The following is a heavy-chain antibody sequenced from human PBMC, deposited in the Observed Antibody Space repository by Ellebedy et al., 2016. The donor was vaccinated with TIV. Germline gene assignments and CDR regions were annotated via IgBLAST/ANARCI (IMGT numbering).Heavy chain of an antibody. V-gene: IGHV3-NL1*01. CDR1: GFTFNSYA. J-gene: IGHJ4*02. D-gene: IGHD1-1*01. CDR3: ARKTDTGTSGDY. CDR2: IYSGGST. Sequence: PGGSLRLSCAASGFTFNSYAMHWVRQAPGKGLEWVSLIYSGGSTDYADSVKGRFTISRDSSKNTLYLQMNSLRAEDTAMYYCARKTDTGTSGDYWGQGTPVTVSS.